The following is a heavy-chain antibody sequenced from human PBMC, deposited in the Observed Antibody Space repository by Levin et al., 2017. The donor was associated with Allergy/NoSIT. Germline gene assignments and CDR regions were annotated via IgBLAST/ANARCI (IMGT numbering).Heavy chain of an antibody. Sequence: SETLSITCTVSGGSISSYYWSWIRQPPGKGLEWIGYIYYSGSTYYNPSLKSRVTISVDTSKNQFSLKLSSVTAADTAVYYCARGMVGLVWFGSAHAFDIWGQGTMVTVSS. J-gene: IGHJ3*02. CDR2: IYYSGST. CDR1: GGSISSYY. V-gene: IGHV4-59*01. CDR3: ARGMVGLVWFGSAHAFDI. D-gene: IGHD3-10*01.